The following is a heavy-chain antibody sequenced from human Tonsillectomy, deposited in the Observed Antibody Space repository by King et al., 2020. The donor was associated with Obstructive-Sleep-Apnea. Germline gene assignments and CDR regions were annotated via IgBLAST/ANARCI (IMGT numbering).Heavy chain of an antibody. V-gene: IGHV3-23*04. D-gene: IGHD5/OR15-5a*01. J-gene: IGHJ4*02. CDR1: GFTFSSHA. CDR3: AKDYRVGVLIFFDS. CDR2: IIESGDNT. Sequence: VQLVESGGGLVQPGGSLRLSCAASGFTFSSHAMSWVRQAPGKGLEWVSGIIESGDNTYYADSVKGRFTISRDNSKNTLYLQMNSLRAEDTAVYYCAKDYRVGVLIFFDSWGQGTLVTVSS.